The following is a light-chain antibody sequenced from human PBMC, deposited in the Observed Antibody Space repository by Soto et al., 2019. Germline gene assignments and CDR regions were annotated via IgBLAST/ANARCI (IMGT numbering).Light chain of an antibody. CDR2: DAS. J-gene: IGKJ4*01. CDR1: QSVSRY. CDR3: QQRSTA. V-gene: IGKV3-11*01. Sequence: EIVLTQSPATLSLSPGERATLSCRASQSVSRYLAWYQQKPGQAPRLLIYDASNRATGIPARFSGSGSGTDFTLTISSLKPEDFAVYYCQQRSTAFGGGTKVEIK.